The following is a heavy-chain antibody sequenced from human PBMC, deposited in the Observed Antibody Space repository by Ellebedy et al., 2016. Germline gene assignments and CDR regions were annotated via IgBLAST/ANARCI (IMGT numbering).Heavy chain of an antibody. J-gene: IGHJ5*02. CDR1: GYSFTSYW. CDR3: ARQLMIVVDGNPNWFDP. CDR2: IDPSDSYT. Sequence: GESLKISXKGSGYSFTSYWISWVRQMPGKGLEWMGRIDPSDSYTNYSPSFQGHVTISADKSISTAYLQWSSLKASDTAMYYCARQLMIVVDGNPNWFDPWGQGTLVTVSS. V-gene: IGHV5-10-1*01. D-gene: IGHD3-22*01.